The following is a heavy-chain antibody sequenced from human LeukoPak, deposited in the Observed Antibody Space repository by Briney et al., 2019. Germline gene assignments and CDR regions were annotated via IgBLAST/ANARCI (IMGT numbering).Heavy chain of an antibody. V-gene: IGHV4-61*02. J-gene: IGHJ4*02. CDR1: GGSISSGSYY. CDR2: IYTSGST. CDR3: ASARDGYNWSY. Sequence: SETLSLTCTVSGGSISSGSYYWSWTRQPAGKGLEWIGRIYTSGSTNYNPSLKSRVTISVDTSKNQFSLKLSSVTAADTAVYYCASARDGYNWSYWGQGTLVTVSS. D-gene: IGHD5-24*01.